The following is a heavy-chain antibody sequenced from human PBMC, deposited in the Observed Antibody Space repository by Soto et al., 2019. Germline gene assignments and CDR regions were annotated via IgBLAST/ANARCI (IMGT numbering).Heavy chain of an antibody. D-gene: IGHD4-17*01. CDR3: ASGSRGDYDY. CDR2: INHSGST. CDR1: GGSFSGYY. J-gene: IGHJ4*02. Sequence: QVQLQQWGAGLLKPSETLSLTCAVYGGSFSGYYWSWIRQPPGKGLEWIGEINHSGSTNYNPSLKSRVTISVDTSKNQFSLKLSSVTAADTAVYYCASGSRGDYDYWGQGTLVTVFS. V-gene: IGHV4-34*01.